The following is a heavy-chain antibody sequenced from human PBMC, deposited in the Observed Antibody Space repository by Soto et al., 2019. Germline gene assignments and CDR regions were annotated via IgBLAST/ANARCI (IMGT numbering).Heavy chain of an antibody. Sequence: QVQLVQSGAEVKKPGASVKVSCKASGYTFTDYFIHWVRQAPGQGFEWMGWINPKSRGTNYAQKFQGRVTMTRDTSNSTAYMELRGLRSDDTAVYYCARVTLKAGNWFDPWGQGPLVTVSS. CDR1: GYTFTDYF. J-gene: IGHJ5*02. CDR3: ARVTLKAGNWFDP. V-gene: IGHV1-2*02. CDR2: INPKSRGT.